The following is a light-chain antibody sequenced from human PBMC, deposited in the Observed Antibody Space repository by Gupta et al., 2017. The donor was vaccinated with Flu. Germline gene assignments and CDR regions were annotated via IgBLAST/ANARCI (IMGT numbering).Light chain of an antibody. CDR2: LGS. CDR1: QSLLHSNGYNY. J-gene: IGKJ1*01. Sequence: DIVMTQSPLSLPVTPGEPASISCRSSQSLLHSNGYNYLDWYLQKPGQSPQLLIYLGSKRDSGVPDRFSGSGSGTDFTLKISRVEAEDVGVYYCMQDLQTRTFGQGTKVEIK. CDR3: MQDLQTRT. V-gene: IGKV2-28*01.